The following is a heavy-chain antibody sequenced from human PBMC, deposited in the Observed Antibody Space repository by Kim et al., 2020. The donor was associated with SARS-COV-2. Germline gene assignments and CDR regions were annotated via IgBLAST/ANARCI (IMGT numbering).Heavy chain of an antibody. V-gene: IGHV3-23*01. D-gene: IGHD6-19*01. J-gene: IGHJ6*02. CDR3: AKIERGYGSGWAGGGMDV. CDR2: ISGVDT. Sequence: GGSLRLSCAASGFILKKYAMTWVRQAPGKGLEWVSAISGVDTYYADSVKGRFTISIDNSLYLQMNSLRAEDTAVYYCAKIERGYGSGWAGGGMDVWVQGT. CDR1: GFILKKYA.